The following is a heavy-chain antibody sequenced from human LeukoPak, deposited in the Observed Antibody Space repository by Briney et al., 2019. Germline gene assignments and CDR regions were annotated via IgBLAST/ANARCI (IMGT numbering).Heavy chain of an antibody. D-gene: IGHD4-23*01. CDR2: INPNSGGT. J-gene: IGHJ4*02. Sequence: GASVKVSCKASGYTFTGYYMHWVRQAPGQGLEWMGWINPNSGGTYYAQKFQGRVTMTSDTSISTAYMELSRLRSDNTAEYYCARDLYGGTSATFDYWGQGTLVTVSS. CDR1: GYTFTGYY. V-gene: IGHV1-2*02. CDR3: ARDLYGGTSATFDY.